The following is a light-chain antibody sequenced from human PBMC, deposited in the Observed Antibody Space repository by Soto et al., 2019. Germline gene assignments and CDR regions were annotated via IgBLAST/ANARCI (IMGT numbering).Light chain of an antibody. CDR2: DAS. Sequence: EIVVTQSPATLSLSPGERATLSCRTSQSVGSYLAWYQKKPRKAPRLLIYDASNRATGIPARFSGSGSGRDCTLNIRGLEPEDFAVYYCQQRSTWPPLSSGGGTQVAIK. CDR3: QQRSTWPPLS. V-gene: IGKV3-11*02. CDR1: QSVGSY. J-gene: IGKJ4*01.